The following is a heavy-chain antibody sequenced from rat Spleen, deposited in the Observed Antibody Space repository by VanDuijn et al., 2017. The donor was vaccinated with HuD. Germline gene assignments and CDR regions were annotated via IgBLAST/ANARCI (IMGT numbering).Heavy chain of an antibody. D-gene: IGHD1-12*03. CDR2: ISYEGSRT. J-gene: IGHJ4*01. V-gene: IGHV5-22*01. Sequence: EVQLVESGGGLVQPGRSLKLSCAASGFTFSDYYMAWVRQAPKKGLEWVASISYEGSRTYYGDSVKGRFTISRDNAKSTLYLQMNSLRSEDTATYYCARHHYDGHYHVDYSGVMDAWGQGASVTVSS. CDR3: ARHHYDGHYHVDYSGVMDA. CDR1: GFTFSDYY.